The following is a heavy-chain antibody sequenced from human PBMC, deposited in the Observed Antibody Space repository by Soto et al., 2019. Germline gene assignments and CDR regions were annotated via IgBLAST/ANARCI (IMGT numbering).Heavy chain of an antibody. CDR1: GFTFSSHA. Sequence: SGGSLRLSCAASGFTFSSHAMSWVRQAPGKGLEWVSAISGSGGSTYYADSVKGRFTISRDNSKNTLYLQMNSLRAEDTAVYYCAKDRAVVVTAIVAFDIWGQGTMVTV. CDR3: AKDRAVVVTAIVAFDI. D-gene: IGHD2-21*02. CDR2: ISGSGGST. V-gene: IGHV3-23*01. J-gene: IGHJ3*02.